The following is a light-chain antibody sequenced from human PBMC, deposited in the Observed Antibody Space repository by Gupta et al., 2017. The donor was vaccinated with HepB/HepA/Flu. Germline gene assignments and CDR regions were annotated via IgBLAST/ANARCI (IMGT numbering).Light chain of an antibody. Sequence: DTVMTQSPDSLAVSLGERATINCKSSQNGCDNYNNKNKLAWFQQKPGQPPKMIIYWASTRASGVPDRFSGSESGTNFTLTISRLQAEDVAIYYCPQEDSSPRTFGQGTKVEIK. CDR2: WAS. V-gene: IGKV4-1*01. CDR1: QNGCDNYNNKNK. CDR3: PQEDSSPRT. J-gene: IGKJ1*01.